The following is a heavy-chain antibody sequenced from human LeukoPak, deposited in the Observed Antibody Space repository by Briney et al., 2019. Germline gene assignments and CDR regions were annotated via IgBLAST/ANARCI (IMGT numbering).Heavy chain of an antibody. CDR2: IYYSGST. CDR3: ARVEEGYGSGRRENYYYYYMDV. Sequence: SETLSLTCSVSGGAISRYYWSWIRQPPGKGLEWIGYIYYSGSTNYNPSLKSRVTISVDTSKNQFSLKLSSVTAADTAVYYCARVEEGYGSGRRENYYYYYMDVWGKGTTVTISS. J-gene: IGHJ6*03. V-gene: IGHV4-59*01. D-gene: IGHD3-10*01. CDR1: GGAISRYY.